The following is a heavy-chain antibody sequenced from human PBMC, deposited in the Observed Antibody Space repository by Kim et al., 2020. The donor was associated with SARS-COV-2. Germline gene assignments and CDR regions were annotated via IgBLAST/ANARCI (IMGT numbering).Heavy chain of an antibody. CDR2: IYYSGST. V-gene: IGHV4-59*08. D-gene: IGHD3-10*01. CDR1: GGSISSYY. Sequence: SETLSLTCTVSGGSISSYYWSWIRQPPGKGLEWIGYIYYSGSTNYNPSLKSRVTISVDTSKNQFSLKLSSVTAADTAVYYCARQVLWFGERFDPWGQGTLVTVSS. CDR3: ARQVLWFGERFDP. J-gene: IGHJ5*02.